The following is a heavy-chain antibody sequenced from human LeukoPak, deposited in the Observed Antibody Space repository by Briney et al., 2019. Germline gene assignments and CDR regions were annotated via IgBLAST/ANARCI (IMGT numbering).Heavy chain of an antibody. V-gene: IGHV3-30-3*01. CDR1: GFTFSSYA. CDR2: ISYDGSNK. Sequence: GGSLRLSCAASGFTFSSYAMHWVRQAPGKGLEWVAVISYDGSNKYYADSVKGRFTISRDNSKNTLYLQMNSLRAEDTAVYYCARDPLKYYYGSGSYSPFDYWGQGTLVTVSS. D-gene: IGHD3-10*01. CDR3: ARDPLKYYYGSGSYSPFDY. J-gene: IGHJ4*02.